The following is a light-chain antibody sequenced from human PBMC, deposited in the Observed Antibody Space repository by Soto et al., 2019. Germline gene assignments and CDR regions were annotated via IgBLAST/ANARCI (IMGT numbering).Light chain of an antibody. CDR3: QQYGSSPR. CDR1: QSVSSNY. CDR2: RAS. Sequence: ELVLTQSPGTLSLSPGERATLSCRASQSVSSNYLAWYQQKPGQAPKVLIYRASIRATGIPDRFSGSGSGTDFTLTISRLEPEDFAVYYCQQYGSSPRFGQGTRLEI. J-gene: IGKJ5*01. V-gene: IGKV3-20*01.